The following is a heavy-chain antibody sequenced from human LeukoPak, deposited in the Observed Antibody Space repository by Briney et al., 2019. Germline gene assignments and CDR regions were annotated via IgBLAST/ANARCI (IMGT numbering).Heavy chain of an antibody. J-gene: IGHJ4*02. Sequence: GVPLTLSCAASVYTFSSYEMNCLRQSPGKGREGVTYISSSSGNKYYADSVKGRFTISRDNAKNSLYLQMNSLRAEDTAVYYCARESCSSTSCSFFDSWGQGTLVTVSS. V-gene: IGHV3-48*03. CDR1: VYTFSSYE. CDR3: ARESCSSTSCSFFDS. CDR2: ISSSSGNK. D-gene: IGHD2-2*01.